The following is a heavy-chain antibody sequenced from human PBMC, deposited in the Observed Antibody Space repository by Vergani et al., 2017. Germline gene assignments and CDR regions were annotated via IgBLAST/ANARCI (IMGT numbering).Heavy chain of an antibody. CDR3: AKDVHDFWSGYAAY. J-gene: IGHJ4*02. Sequence: EVQLVESGGGLVQPGGSLRLSCAASGFTVSSNYMSWVRQAPGKGLEWVSVIYSGGSTYYADSVKGRFTISRDNSKNTLYLQMNSLRAEDTAVYYCAKDVHDFWSGYAAYWGQGTLVTVSS. CDR1: GFTVSSNY. D-gene: IGHD3-3*01. CDR2: IYSGGST. V-gene: IGHV3-66*01.